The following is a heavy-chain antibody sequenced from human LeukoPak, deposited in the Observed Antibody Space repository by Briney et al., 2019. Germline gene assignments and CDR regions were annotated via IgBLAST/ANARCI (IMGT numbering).Heavy chain of an antibody. CDR1: GYTFTGYY. CDR3: ARDQWRGGRCYSHGGMDI. J-gene: IGHJ6*01. Sequence: GASVKVSCKASGYTFTGYYMHWVRQAPGQGLEWMGWINPNSGGTNYAQKFQGRVTMTRDTSISTAYMELSRLRSDDTAVYYCARDQWRGGRCYSHGGMDISGQGATGTVSS. V-gene: IGHV1-2*02. CDR2: INPNSGGT. D-gene: IGHD2-15*01.